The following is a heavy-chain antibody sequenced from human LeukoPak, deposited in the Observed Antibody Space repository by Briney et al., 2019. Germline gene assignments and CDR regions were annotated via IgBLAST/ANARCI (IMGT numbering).Heavy chain of an antibody. CDR1: GFTFSSYS. V-gene: IGHV3-21*01. Sequence: GGSLRLSCAASGFTFSSYSMNWVRQAPGKGLEWVSPISSSSSYIYYADSVKGRFTISRDNAKNSLYLQMNSLRAEDTAVYYCARDLSPTIFGVVILDYWAREPWSPSPQ. D-gene: IGHD3-3*01. J-gene: IGHJ4*02. CDR2: ISSSSSYI. CDR3: ARDLSPTIFGVVILDY.